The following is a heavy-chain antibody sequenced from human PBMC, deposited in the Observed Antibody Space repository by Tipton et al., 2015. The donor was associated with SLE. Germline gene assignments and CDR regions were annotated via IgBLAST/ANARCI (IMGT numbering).Heavy chain of an antibody. V-gene: IGHV1-18*01. CDR1: GYTFTNYG. J-gene: IGHJ4*02. D-gene: IGHD5-18*01. CDR2: MSAYNGNT. Sequence: QLVQSGAEVKKPGASVKVSCKASGYTFTNYGISWVRQAPGQGLEWMGWMSAYNGNTNYAQKLQGRVTMTSDTSTSTAYMELRSLRSDDTAIYYCARVRVDTAMGVFDFWGQGTLVTVSS. CDR3: ARVRVDTAMGVFDF.